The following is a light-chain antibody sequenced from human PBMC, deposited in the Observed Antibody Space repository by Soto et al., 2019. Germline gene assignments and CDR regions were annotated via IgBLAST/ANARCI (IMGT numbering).Light chain of an antibody. CDR1: QSAGNF. J-gene: IGKJ5*01. Sequence: EIVMTQSPATLSVSPGETASLSCRASQSAGNFLAWYQQKPGQAPRLLIYYISTRATGIPARFSGSGSGTEFTLTINSLQSEDSAVYYCQQHKQWPITFGQGTRLEI. CDR3: QQHKQWPIT. CDR2: YIS. V-gene: IGKV3-15*01.